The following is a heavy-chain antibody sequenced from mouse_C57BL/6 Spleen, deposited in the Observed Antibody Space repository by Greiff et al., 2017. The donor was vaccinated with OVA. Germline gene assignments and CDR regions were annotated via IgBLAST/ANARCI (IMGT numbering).Heavy chain of an antibody. CDR2: IYPGSGNT. Sequence: QVQLQQSGAELVRPGASVKLSCKASGYTFTDYYINWVKQRPGQGLEWIARIYPGSGNTYYNEKFKGKATLTAEKSSSTAYMQPSSLTSEDSAVYFCARAYYGSSPYAMDYWGQGTSVTVSS. V-gene: IGHV1-76*01. J-gene: IGHJ4*01. D-gene: IGHD1-1*01. CDR1: GYTFTDYY. CDR3: ARAYYGSSPYAMDY.